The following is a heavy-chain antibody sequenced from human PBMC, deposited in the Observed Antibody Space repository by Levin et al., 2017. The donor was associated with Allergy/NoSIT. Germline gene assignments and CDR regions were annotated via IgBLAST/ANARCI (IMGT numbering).Heavy chain of an antibody. Sequence: GESLKISCAASGFTFSSYWMSWVRQAPGKGLEWVANIKQDGSEKYYVDSVKGRFTISRDNAKNSLYLQMNSLRAEDTAVYYCASEGGSGSSGSFDYWGQGTLVTVSS. D-gene: IGHD3-10*01. CDR1: GFTFSSYW. V-gene: IGHV3-7*04. CDR2: IKQDGSEK. CDR3: ASEGGSGSSGSFDY. J-gene: IGHJ4*02.